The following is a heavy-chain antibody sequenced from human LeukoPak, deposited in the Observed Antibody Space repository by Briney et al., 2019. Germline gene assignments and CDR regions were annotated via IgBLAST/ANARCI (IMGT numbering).Heavy chain of an antibody. CDR1: GFTFSSYG. V-gene: IGHV3-30*02. D-gene: IGHD1-14*01. CDR3: ARGSGVYWYFDL. CDR2: IRYDGSNK. Sequence: GGSLRLSCAASGFTFSSYGMHWVRQAPGKGLEWVAFIRYDGSNKYYADSVKGRFTISRDNAKNSLYLQMNNLRAEDTAVYYCARGSGVYWYFDLWGRGTLVTVSS. J-gene: IGHJ2*01.